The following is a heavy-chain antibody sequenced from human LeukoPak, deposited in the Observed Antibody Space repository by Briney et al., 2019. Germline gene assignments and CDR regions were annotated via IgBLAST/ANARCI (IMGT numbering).Heavy chain of an antibody. J-gene: IGHJ6*02. CDR2: INIPVGWT. Sequence: HGASVKVSCKAIGYSFINNYLHWVRQAPAQGLEWMGMINIPVGWTNYAQKFQGRVTVTRDTSTSTVYIELSSLRSEDTAVYYCAREANYHGSGRDNQYYGLDVWGQGTKLTVSS. V-gene: IGHV1-46*01. D-gene: IGHD3-10*01. CDR3: AREANYHGSGRDNQYYGLDV. CDR1: GYSFINNY.